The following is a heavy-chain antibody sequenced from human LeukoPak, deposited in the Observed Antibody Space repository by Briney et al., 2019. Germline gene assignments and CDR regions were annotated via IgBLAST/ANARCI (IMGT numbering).Heavy chain of an antibody. Sequence: SETLSLTCAVSGGSISSSNWWSWVRQPPGKGLEWIGEIYHSGSTNYNPSLKSRVTISVDTSKNQFSLKLSSVTAADTAVYYCARRGRILWFGERSDNWFDPWGQGTLVTVSS. V-gene: IGHV4-4*02. J-gene: IGHJ5*02. CDR1: GGSISSSNW. CDR3: ARRGRILWFGERSDNWFDP. D-gene: IGHD3-10*01. CDR2: IYHSGST.